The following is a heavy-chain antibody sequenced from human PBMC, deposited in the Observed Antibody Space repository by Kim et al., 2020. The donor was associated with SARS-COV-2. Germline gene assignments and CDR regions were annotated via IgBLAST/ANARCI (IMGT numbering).Heavy chain of an antibody. Sequence: SGPTLVKPTQTLTLTCTFSGFSLNTTVEGVGWIRQPPGKALEWLALIYGDDDEHYTSSLRSSLTITKDTSKNQVVLTMTNMDPLDSGTYFCAHVLGSVFVDPWGPGLLVTVSS. D-gene: IGHD7-27*01. V-gene: IGHV2-5*02. CDR1: GFSLNTTVEG. CDR3: AHVLGSVFVDP. J-gene: IGHJ5*02. CDR2: IYGDDDE.